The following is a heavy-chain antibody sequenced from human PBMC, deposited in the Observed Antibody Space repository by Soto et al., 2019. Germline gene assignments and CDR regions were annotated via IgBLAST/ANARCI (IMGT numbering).Heavy chain of an antibody. CDR3: VRTLYDSSY. CDR2: INAGNGNT. J-gene: IGHJ4*02. D-gene: IGHD3-22*01. Sequence: QVQLVQSGADVKKPGASVKVSCKASGYTFTTYSIHWVRQAPGQSLEWMGWINAGNGNTKYSQKFQGRVTITRDTSASTAYMELSNLTSEDTAVYYCVRTLYDSSYWGQGTLVTVSS. CDR1: GYTFTTYS. V-gene: IGHV1-3*01.